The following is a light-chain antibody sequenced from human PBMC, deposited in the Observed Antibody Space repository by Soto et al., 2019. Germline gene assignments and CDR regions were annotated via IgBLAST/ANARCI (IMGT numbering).Light chain of an antibody. V-gene: IGLV2-14*01. CDR1: SSDVGGYNY. Sequence: QSALTQPASVSGSPGQSITISCTGTSSDVGGYNYVSWYQQHPGKAPKLMIYDVNNRPSGGSNRFSGSKSGNTASLTISGLQAEDEADYYCSSYTSSSTVVFGGGTKFTVL. J-gene: IGLJ3*02. CDR3: SSYTSSSTVV. CDR2: DVN.